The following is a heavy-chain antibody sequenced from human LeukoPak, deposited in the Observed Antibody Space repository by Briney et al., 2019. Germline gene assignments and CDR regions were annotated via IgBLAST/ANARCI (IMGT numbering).Heavy chain of an antibody. Sequence: PGGSLRLSCAASGFTFSSYAMSWVRQAPGKGLEGVSAIGGSGGSTYYADSVKGRFTISRDNSKNTLYLQMNSLRAEDTAVYYCAKDRGFDDAFDIWGQGTMVTVSS. D-gene: IGHD6-25*01. CDR1: GFTFSSYA. CDR3: AKDRGFDDAFDI. CDR2: IGGSGGST. J-gene: IGHJ3*02. V-gene: IGHV3-23*01.